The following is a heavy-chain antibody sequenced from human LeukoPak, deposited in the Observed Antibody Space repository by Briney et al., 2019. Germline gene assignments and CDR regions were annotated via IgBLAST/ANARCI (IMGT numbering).Heavy chain of an antibody. Sequence: SHTLSLTCAISGDSVSSNSAAWNWIRQSPSRGIEWLGRTYYRSKWYNDYAVSVKSRITINPDTSKNQFSLQLNSVTPEDTAVYYCARDGGSGTTSYYYMDVWGKGTTVTVSS. CDR1: GDSVSSNSAA. V-gene: IGHV6-1*01. CDR3: ARDGGSGTTSYYYMDV. D-gene: IGHD1-1*01. J-gene: IGHJ6*03. CDR2: TYYRSKWYN.